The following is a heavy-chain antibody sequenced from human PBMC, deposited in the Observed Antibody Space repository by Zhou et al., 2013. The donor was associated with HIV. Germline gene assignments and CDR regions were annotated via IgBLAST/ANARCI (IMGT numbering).Heavy chain of an antibody. CDR1: GYRFTDYA. J-gene: IGHJ5*02. V-gene: IGHV1-3*01. Sequence: QVQLVQSGAEVKKPGASVRVSCKASGYRFTDYAVHWVRQVPGQRLEWMGWINDAFGTTRYSLKFQGRVTFSRDTSARTSYLELRSLKSEDTAVYYCARGPCEGNDCDDGNWFDPWGQGTLVTVSS. CDR2: INDAFGTT. D-gene: IGHD1-1*01. CDR3: ARGPCEGNDCDDGNWFDP.